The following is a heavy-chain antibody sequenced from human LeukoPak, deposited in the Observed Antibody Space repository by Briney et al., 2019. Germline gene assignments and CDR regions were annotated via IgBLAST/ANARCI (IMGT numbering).Heavy chain of an antibody. V-gene: IGHV3-21*01. Sequence: GGSLRLSCAASGFTFSSYSMNWVRQAPGKGLEWVSSISSCSSYIYYADSVKGRFTISRDNAKNSLYLQVNSLRAEDTAVYYCARDAYSGSQDYWGRGTLVTVSS. CDR2: ISSCSSYI. CDR3: ARDAYSGSQDY. CDR1: GFTFSSYS. J-gene: IGHJ4*02. D-gene: IGHD1-26*01.